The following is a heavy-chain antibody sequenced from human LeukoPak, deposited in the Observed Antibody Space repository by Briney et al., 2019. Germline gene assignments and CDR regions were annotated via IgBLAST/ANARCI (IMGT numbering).Heavy chain of an antibody. V-gene: IGHV1-69*13. CDR1: GGTFSSYA. D-gene: IGHD4-11*01. J-gene: IGHJ6*02. CDR3: ARGPAVTKYYYYGMDV. Sequence: SVKVSYKASGGTFSSYAISWVRQAPGQGLEWMGGIIPIFGTANYAQKFQGRVTITADESTSTAYMELSSLRSEDTAVYYCARGPAVTKYYYYGMDVWGQGTTVTVSS. CDR2: IIPIFGTA.